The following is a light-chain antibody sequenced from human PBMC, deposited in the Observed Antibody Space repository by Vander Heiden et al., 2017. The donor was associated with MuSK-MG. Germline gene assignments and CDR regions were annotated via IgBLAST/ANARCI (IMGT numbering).Light chain of an antibody. Sequence: QSVLTQPASVSGSRGQSTTISGTGTSSDVGGYNYVSWYQKHPGKAPTLMIYDVSTRPTAVSNRFSGSKSGNTASLTISGLQAEDEADYYCSSYTSSSTVFGGGTKLTVL. CDR3: SSYTSSSTV. V-gene: IGLV2-14*03. CDR2: DVS. CDR1: SSDVGGYNY. J-gene: IGLJ2*01.